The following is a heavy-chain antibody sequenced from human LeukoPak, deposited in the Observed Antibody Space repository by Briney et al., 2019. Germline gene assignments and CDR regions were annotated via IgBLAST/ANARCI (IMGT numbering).Heavy chain of an antibody. CDR2: MNPNSGNT. Sequence: ASVKVSCKASGYTFTSYDINWVRQATGQGVEWMGWMNPNSGNTGYAQKFQGRVTMTRNTSISTAYMELSSLRSEDTAVYYCARGLIAAAVTSEFFQHWGQGTLVTVSS. CDR1: GYTFTSYD. V-gene: IGHV1-8*01. J-gene: IGHJ1*01. CDR3: ARGLIAAAVTSEFFQH. D-gene: IGHD6-13*01.